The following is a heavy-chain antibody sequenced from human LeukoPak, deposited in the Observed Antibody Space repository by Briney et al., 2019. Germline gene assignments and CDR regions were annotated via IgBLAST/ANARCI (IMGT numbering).Heavy chain of an antibody. D-gene: IGHD2-2*01. J-gene: IGHJ5*02. CDR1: GGSFSGYC. Sequence: SEALSLTCAVYGGSFSGYCWSWIRQPPGKGLEWIGEINHSGSTNYNPSLKSRVTISVDTSKNQFSLKLSSVTAADTAVYYCARAQNCSSTSCYGFDPWGQGTLVTVSS. CDR3: ARAQNCSSTSCYGFDP. V-gene: IGHV4-34*01. CDR2: INHSGST.